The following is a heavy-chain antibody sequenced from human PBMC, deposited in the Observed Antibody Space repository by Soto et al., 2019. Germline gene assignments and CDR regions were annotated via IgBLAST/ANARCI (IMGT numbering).Heavy chain of an antibody. CDR1: GFIFNTYA. CDR3: AKNNGKD. Sequence: EVQLLESGGGLVQPGGSLRLSCAASGFIFNTYAMSWVRQAPGKGLEWVSAISGSGDTTYYADSLKGRFTISRDNSENTVHLQMNSLRADDTAVYYCAKNNGKDWGQGTLVTVSS. D-gene: IGHD1-20*01. CDR2: ISGSGDTT. J-gene: IGHJ4*02. V-gene: IGHV3-23*01.